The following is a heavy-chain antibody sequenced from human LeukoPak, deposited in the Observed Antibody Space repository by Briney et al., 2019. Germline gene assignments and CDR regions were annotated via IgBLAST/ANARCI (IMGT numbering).Heavy chain of an antibody. Sequence: GGSLRLSCAASGFTFSSYAMSWVRQAPGKGLEWVSAISGSGGSTYYADSVKGRFTISRDNSKNTLYLQMNSLRAEDTAVYYCAKHGRNWNDGGGFDYWGQGTLVTVSS. CDR2: ISGSGGST. D-gene: IGHD1-1*01. CDR3: AKHGRNWNDGGGFDY. J-gene: IGHJ4*02. CDR1: GFTFSSYA. V-gene: IGHV3-23*01.